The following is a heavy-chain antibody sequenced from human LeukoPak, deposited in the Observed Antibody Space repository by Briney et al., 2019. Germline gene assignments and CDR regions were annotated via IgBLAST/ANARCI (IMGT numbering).Heavy chain of an antibody. J-gene: IGHJ4*02. V-gene: IGHV5-51*01. Sequence: GESLKISCKGSGYSFTSYWIGWVRQMPGKGLEWMGIIYPGDSDTRYSPSFQGQVTISADKSISTAYLQWSSLKASDTAMYYCARHPHSRWARIDRGSTTFDYWGQGTLVTVSS. CDR3: ARHPHSRWARIDRGSTTFDY. CDR2: IYPGDSDT. CDR1: GYSFTSYW. D-gene: IGHD2/OR15-2a*01.